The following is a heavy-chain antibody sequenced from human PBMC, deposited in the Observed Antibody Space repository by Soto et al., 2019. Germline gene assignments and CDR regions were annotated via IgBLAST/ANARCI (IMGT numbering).Heavy chain of an antibody. D-gene: IGHD7-27*01. Sequence: PSETLSLTCTVSGASISGYHWGWIRQPPGKGLEWIGYMSYSGSTNYSPSLKSRVTISVDTPKNQFSLKLSSVTAADTAVYYCAKNWNWGSLVHWGQGTLVTVSS. V-gene: IGHV4-59*08. CDR1: GASISGYH. J-gene: IGHJ4*02. CDR3: AKNWNWGSLVH. CDR2: MSYSGST.